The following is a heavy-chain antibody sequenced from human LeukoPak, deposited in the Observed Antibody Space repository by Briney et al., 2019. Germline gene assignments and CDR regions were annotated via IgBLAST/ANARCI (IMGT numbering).Heavy chain of an antibody. Sequence: GGSLRLSCAASGFTFSRYAMSSVRQAPGKGLEWVSVISGSGDSTYYPDSVKGRFTISRDNSKNTLYLQMNSLRAEDTAVYYWAKDYYASGTYRHFDYWGQGTLVTVSS. CDR2: ISGSGDST. D-gene: IGHD3-10*01. CDR3: AKDYYASGTYRHFDY. J-gene: IGHJ4*02. CDR1: GFTFSRYA. V-gene: IGHV3-23*01.